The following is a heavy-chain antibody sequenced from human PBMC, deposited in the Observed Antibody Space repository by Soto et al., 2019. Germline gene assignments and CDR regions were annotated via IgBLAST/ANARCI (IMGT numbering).Heavy chain of an antibody. CDR2: ISVSGGST. CDR1: GFTFSSYA. J-gene: IGHJ4*02. CDR3: AKNSPYYDSSGYYLGSVY. D-gene: IGHD3-22*01. Sequence: GSLRLSCAASGFTFSSYAMSWVRQAPGKGLEWVSAISVSGGSTYYADSVKGRFTISRDNSKNTLYLQMNSLRAEDTAVYYCAKNSPYYDSSGYYLGSVYWGQGTLVTVSS. V-gene: IGHV3-23*01.